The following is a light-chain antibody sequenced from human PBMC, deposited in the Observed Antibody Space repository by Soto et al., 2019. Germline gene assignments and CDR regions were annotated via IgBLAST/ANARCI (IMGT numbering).Light chain of an antibody. V-gene: IGKV1-5*03. CDR1: QNIVNW. CDR3: QQYDSYPRT. Sequence: DIQMTQSPSTLSASVGDRVTITCRARQNIVNWLAWYQQKPGKAPNLLIYKTSTLQRGVPSRFSGSGSGTEFTLTISSLQPDDFATYYCQQYDSYPRTFGQGTKVDIK. J-gene: IGKJ1*01. CDR2: KTS.